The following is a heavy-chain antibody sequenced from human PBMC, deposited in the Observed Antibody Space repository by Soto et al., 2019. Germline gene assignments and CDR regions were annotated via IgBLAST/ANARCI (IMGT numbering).Heavy chain of an antibody. CDR3: ARVRVGSSSWYGLDY. CDR1: GGSISSGDYY. D-gene: IGHD6-13*01. CDR2: IYYSGST. Sequence: PSESLSLTCTVSGGSISSGDYYWSWIRQPPGKGLEWIGYIYYSGSTYYNPSLKSRVTISVDTSKNQFSLKLSSVTAADTAVYYCARVRVGSSSWYGLDYWGQGTLVTASS. J-gene: IGHJ4*02. V-gene: IGHV4-30-4*01.